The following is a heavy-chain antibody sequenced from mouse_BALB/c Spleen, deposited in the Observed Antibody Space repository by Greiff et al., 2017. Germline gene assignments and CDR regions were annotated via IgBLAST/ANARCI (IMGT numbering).Heavy chain of an antibody. V-gene: IGHV5-6-5*01. Sequence: EVKLEESGGGLVKPGGSLKLSCAASGFTFSSYAMSWVRQTPEKRLEWVASISSGGSTYYPDSVKGRFTISRDNARNILYLQMSSLRSEDTAMYYCARGQDRGNYYYYAMDYWGQGTSVTVSS. D-gene: IGHD2-1*01. CDR1: GFTFSSYA. CDR3: ARGQDRGNYYYYAMDY. CDR2: ISSGGST. J-gene: IGHJ4*01.